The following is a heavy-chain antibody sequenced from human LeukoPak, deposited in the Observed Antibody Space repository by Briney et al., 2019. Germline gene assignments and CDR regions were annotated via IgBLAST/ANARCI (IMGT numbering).Heavy chain of an antibody. J-gene: IGHJ3*01. CDR2: ISGSGGST. D-gene: IGHD1-26*01. Sequence: PGGSLRLSCAASGFTFSSYAMSWVRQAPGKGLEWVSAISGSGGSTYYADSVKGRFTISRDNSKNTLYLQMNSLRAEDTAVYYCAKGKSGSHYPDAFDVWGQGTMVTVSS. V-gene: IGHV3-23*01. CDR1: GFTFSSYA. CDR3: AKGKSGSHYPDAFDV.